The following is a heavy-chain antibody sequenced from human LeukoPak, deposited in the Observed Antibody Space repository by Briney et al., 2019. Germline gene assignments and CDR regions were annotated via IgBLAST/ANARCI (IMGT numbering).Heavy chain of an antibody. CDR2: IYDIRTT. J-gene: IGHJ4*02. CDR1: GGSISSYY. Sequence: SETLSLTCIVSGGSISSYYGSWIRQPPREGLGWVGYIYDIRTTNYNPSLKTRVTMSVDTSNNQFSLKLSSVTAADTAVYYCAMGVHGITAAGDYYFDYWGQGTLVTVSS. V-gene: IGHV4-59*03. CDR3: AMGVHGITAAGDYYFDY. D-gene: IGHD6-13*01.